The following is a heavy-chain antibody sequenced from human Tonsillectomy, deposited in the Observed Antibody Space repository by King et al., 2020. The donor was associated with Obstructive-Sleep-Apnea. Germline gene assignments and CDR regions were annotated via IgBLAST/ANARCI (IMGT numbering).Heavy chain of an antibody. CDR1: GFTFSSYW. J-gene: IGHJ4*02. CDR2: IQQDGSEK. D-gene: IGHD6-13*01. V-gene: IGHV3-7*01. CDR3: VRNKALTVAGLFDF. Sequence: VQLVESGGGLFQPGGSLRLSCAGSGFTFSSYWMNWVCQAPGKGLEWVANIQQDGSEKYYVDSVKGRFTISRDNAQDSLYLQMNSLRAEDTAIYYCVRNKALTVAGLFDFWGQGTLVTVSS.